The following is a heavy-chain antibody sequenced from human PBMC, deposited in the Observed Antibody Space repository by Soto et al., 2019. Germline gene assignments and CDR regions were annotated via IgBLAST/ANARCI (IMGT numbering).Heavy chain of an antibody. CDR2: INPSGGST. CDR1: GYTFTSYY. D-gene: IGHD3-22*01. J-gene: IGHJ3*02. Sequence: QVQLVQSGAEVKKPGASVKVSCKASGYTFTSYYMHWVRQAPGQGLEWMGIINPSGGSTSYAQKCQGRVTMTRETSTSTVYMELSSLRSEDTAVYYCARDGYTDYYYDSSGPYAFDIWGQGTMVTVSS. V-gene: IGHV1-46*01. CDR3: ARDGYTDYYYDSSGPYAFDI.